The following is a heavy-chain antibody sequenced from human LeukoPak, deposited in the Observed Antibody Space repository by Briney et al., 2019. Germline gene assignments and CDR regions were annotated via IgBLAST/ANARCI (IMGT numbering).Heavy chain of an antibody. J-gene: IGHJ6*04. CDR3: SRSHDYGGLYFSTSTEV. D-gene: IGHD4-23*01. Sequence: SETLRLTCTVSGGSISSRSDYWGWIRQTPGKGLEWIGNLDSSGSTYYNPSLKSRVTISVGTSKNQFSLNRRSVTAADTAIYFCSRSHDYGGLYFSTSTEVSGAGTPVSVSS. V-gene: IGHV4-39*01. CDR2: LDSSGST. CDR1: GGSISSRSDY.